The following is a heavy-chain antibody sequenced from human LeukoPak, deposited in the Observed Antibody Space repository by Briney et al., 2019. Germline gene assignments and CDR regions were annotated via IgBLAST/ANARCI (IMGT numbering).Heavy chain of an antibody. Sequence: GGSLRLSCAASGFTFSSYAMHWVRQAPGKGLEWVAVISYDGSNKYYADSVKGRFTISRDNSKNTLYLQMNSLRAEDTAVYYCAREDPEAVTDYWGQGTLVTVSS. CDR2: ISYDGSNK. V-gene: IGHV3-30-3*01. D-gene: IGHD1-14*01. J-gene: IGHJ4*02. CDR3: AREDPEAVTDY. CDR1: GFTFSSYA.